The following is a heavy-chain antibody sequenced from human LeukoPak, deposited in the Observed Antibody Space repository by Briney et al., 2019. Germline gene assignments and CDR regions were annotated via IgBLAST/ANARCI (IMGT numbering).Heavy chain of an antibody. CDR2: MNPNSGNT. V-gene: IGHV1-8*01. CDR3: ARPGRKSTSPTDY. J-gene: IGHJ4*02. D-gene: IGHD2-2*01. CDR1: GYTFTSYD. Sequence: GASVKVSCKASGYTFTSYDINWVRQATGQGLEWMGWMNPNSGNTGYAQKFQDRVTMTRNTSISTAYMELSSLRSEDTAVYYCARPGRKSTSPTDYWGQGTLVTVSS.